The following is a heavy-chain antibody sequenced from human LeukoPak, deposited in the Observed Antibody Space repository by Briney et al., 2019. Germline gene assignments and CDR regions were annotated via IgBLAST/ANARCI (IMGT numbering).Heavy chain of an antibody. J-gene: IGHJ6*02. CDR2: IWYDGSNK. V-gene: IGHV3-33*01. Sequence: GRSLRLSCAASGFTFSSYGMHWVRQAPGKGLEWVAVIWYDGSNKYYADSVKGRFTISRDNAKNSLYLQMNSLRAEDTAVYYCARDNREACSGGSCPPYYYGMDVWGQGTTVTVSS. D-gene: IGHD2-15*01. CDR1: GFTFSSYG. CDR3: ARDNREACSGGSCPPYYYGMDV.